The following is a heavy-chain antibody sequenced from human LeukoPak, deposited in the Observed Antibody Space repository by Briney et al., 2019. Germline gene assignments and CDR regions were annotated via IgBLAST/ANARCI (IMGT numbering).Heavy chain of an antibody. J-gene: IGHJ4*02. CDR3: AKDSRRFDY. D-gene: IGHD2-2*01. V-gene: IGHV3-23*01. CDR1: GFTFSSYA. Sequence: PGGSLRLSCAASGFTFSSYAMSWVRQAPGKGLEWVSVISDSGGRTYYADSVKGRFTISRDNSKNTLYLQMNSLRAEDTAVYYCAKDSRRFDYWGQGTLVTVSS. CDR2: ISDSGGRT.